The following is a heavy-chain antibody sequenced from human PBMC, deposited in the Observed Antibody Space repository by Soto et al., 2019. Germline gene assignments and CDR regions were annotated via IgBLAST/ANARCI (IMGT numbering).Heavy chain of an antibody. J-gene: IGHJ4*02. CDR3: ARGWEQLPVPIDY. CDR1: GYIFTSYG. V-gene: IGHV1-18*01. CDR2: ISAYNGKT. Sequence: QVQLVQSGAEVKKPGASVKVSCETSGYIFTSYGLNWVRQAPGQGLEWMGWISAYNGKTNYAQTFQERVTMTIDTSRSTVYMELRRLTSDDTAVYYCARGWEQLPVPIDYWGQGTLVSVSS. D-gene: IGHD1-26*01.